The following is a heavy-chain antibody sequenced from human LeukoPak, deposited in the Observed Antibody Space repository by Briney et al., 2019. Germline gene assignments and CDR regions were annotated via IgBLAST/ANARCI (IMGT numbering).Heavy chain of an antibody. CDR2: IYGGGSGST. CDR1: GFTFSKYT. V-gene: IGHV3-23*01. CDR3: AKDFTPDGIWDIDY. J-gene: IGHJ4*02. Sequence: GGSLRLSCVASGFTFSKYTMSWVRRAPGKGLEWVSGIYGGGSGSTFYAESVKGRFTISRDNSKNTLYLQMNSLRDEDTAIYYCAKDFTPDGIWDIDYWGRGTLITVSS. D-gene: IGHD1-20*01.